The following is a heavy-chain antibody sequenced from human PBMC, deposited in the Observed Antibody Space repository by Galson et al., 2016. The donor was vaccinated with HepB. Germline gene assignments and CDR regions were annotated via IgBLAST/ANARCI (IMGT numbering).Heavy chain of an antibody. D-gene: IGHD3-22*01. Sequence: SVKVSCKASGGTFSSYAISWVRQAPGQGLEWMGRIIPIFATANYAQRFHGRVTITADESTSTAYMELSSLMSEDTAVYYCARGSHYYDSSGPFAYWGQGTLVTVSS. J-gene: IGHJ4*02. V-gene: IGHV1-69*13. CDR3: ARGSHYYDSSGPFAY. CDR1: GGTFSSYA. CDR2: IIPIFATA.